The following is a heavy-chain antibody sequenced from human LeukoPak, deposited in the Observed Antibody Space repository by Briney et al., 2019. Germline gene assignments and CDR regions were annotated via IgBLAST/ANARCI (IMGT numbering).Heavy chain of an antibody. CDR3: ARDRAYCSSTSCFNWFDP. Sequence: ASVTVSCKASGYSFTGYYMHWVRQAAGQGLEWMGCINPNSGGTNYAQKFQGRVTMTRDTSISTAYMEVRRLGSDDTAVYYCARDRAYCSSTSCFNWFDPWGQGTLVTVSS. CDR1: GYSFTGYY. V-gene: IGHV1-2*02. D-gene: IGHD2-2*01. J-gene: IGHJ5*02. CDR2: INPNSGGT.